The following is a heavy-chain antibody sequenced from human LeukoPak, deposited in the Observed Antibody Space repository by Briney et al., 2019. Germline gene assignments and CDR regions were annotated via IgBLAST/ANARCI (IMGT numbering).Heavy chain of an antibody. CDR1: GYTFTGYY. J-gene: IGHJ5*02. V-gene: IGHV1-2*02. CDR2: INPNSGGT. D-gene: IGHD6-13*01. Sequence: ASVKVSCKASGYTFTGYYMHWVRQAPGQGLEWMGWINPNSGGTNYAQKFRGRVTMTRDTSISTAYMELSRLRSDDTAVYYCARVLGVAAAQFDPWGQGTLVTVSS. CDR3: ARVLGVAAAQFDP.